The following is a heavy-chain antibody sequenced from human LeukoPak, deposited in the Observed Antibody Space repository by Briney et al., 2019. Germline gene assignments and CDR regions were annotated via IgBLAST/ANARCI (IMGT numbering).Heavy chain of an antibody. CDR3: TRGGGYSGYEFDY. Sequence: GGSLRLSCTASGFTFGDYAMSWVRQAPGKGLEWVGFIRSEAYGGTTEYAASVKGRFTISRDDSKSIAYLQMNSLKTEDTAVYYCTRGGGYSGYEFDYWGQGTLVTVSS. CDR1: GFTFGDYA. J-gene: IGHJ4*02. CDR2: IRSEAYGGTT. V-gene: IGHV3-49*04. D-gene: IGHD5-12*01.